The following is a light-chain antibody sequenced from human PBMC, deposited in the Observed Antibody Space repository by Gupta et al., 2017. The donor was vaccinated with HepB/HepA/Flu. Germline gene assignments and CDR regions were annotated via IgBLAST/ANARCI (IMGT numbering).Light chain of an antibody. Sequence: IQMTQSPSSLSASVGDRVTITCRASQSISSYLNCYKQKPGKAPKLLIYAESSVEGGVTSRLSGSGSGTDFTITIRSLQDEDFANYYCQESYSTLSFGQGTKVEIK. CDR2: AES. J-gene: IGKJ1*01. CDR1: QSISSY. CDR3: QESYSTLS. V-gene: IGKV1-39*01.